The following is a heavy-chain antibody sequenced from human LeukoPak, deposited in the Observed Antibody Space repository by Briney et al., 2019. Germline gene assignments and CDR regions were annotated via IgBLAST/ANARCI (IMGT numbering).Heavy chain of an antibody. CDR2: INPDSGGT. Sequence: ASVKVSCKASGYTFNDYYMHWVRQAPGQGLEWMGRINPDSGGTDYAQKFQGRVTMTRDTSITTAYMDLDRLRSDDTAVYYCARGADLRFVVVPADLGPWGQGTLVTVSS. V-gene: IGHV1-2*02. CDR3: ARGADLRFVVVPADLGP. J-gene: IGHJ5*02. CDR1: GYTFNDYY. D-gene: IGHD2-2*01.